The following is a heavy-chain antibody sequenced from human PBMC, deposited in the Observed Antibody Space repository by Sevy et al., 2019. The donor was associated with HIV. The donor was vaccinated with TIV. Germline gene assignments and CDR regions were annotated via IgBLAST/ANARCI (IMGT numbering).Heavy chain of an antibody. CDR1: GFTFSSYA. CDR2: ISYDGSNK. D-gene: IGHD4-17*01. Sequence: VGSLRLSCAASGFTFSSYAMHWVRQAPGKGLEWVAVISYDGSNKYYADSVKGRFTISRDNSKNTLYLQMNSLRAEDTAVYYCARDDGFDYWGQGTLVTVSS. CDR3: ARDDGFDY. J-gene: IGHJ4*02. V-gene: IGHV3-30-3*01.